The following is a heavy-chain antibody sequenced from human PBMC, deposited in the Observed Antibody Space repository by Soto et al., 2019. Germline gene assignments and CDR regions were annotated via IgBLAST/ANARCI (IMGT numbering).Heavy chain of an antibody. CDR2: TRNKANSYTT. CDR3: ARTATTDDAFDI. V-gene: IGHV3-72*01. D-gene: IGHD4-17*01. J-gene: IGHJ3*02. Sequence: EVQLVESGGGLVQPGGSLRLSCAASGFTFSDHYMDWVRQAPGKGLEWVGRTRNKANSYTTEYAASVKGRFTISRDDSKSSLYLQMNSLKTEDTAVYYCARTATTDDAFDIWGQGTMVTVSS. CDR1: GFTFSDHY.